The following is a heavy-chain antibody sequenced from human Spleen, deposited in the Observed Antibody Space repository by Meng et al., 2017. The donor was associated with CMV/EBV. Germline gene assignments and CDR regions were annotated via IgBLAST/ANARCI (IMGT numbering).Heavy chain of an antibody. D-gene: IGHD3-16*01. CDR3: AIVIWGWYFDL. V-gene: IGHV3-74*01. CDR2: IDTDGSIT. Sequence: SCAGSGFTFSRYWMHWVRQAPGKGLEWVSHIDTDGSITNYADSVKGRFTISRDNAKNTLYLQMNSLRAEDTAVYYCAIVIWGWYFDLWGRGTLVTVSS. J-gene: IGHJ2*01. CDR1: GFTFSRYW.